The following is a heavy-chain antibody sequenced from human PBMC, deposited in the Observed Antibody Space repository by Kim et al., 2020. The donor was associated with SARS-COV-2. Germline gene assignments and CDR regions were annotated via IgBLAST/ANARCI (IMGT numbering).Heavy chain of an antibody. CDR2: ISGGAFNY. J-gene: IGHJ4*01. V-gene: IGHV3-23*01. D-gene: IGHD6-19*01. CDR3: AKRVSRGGYNYFYY. Sequence: GGSLRLSCAASGFTFDTFAMSWVRQAPGKGLEWVSVISGGAFNYFYAASGRRLFTTARDTAKSMLFLQMNSRTDEDTIYYYCAKRVSRGGYNYFYY. CDR1: GFTFDTFA.